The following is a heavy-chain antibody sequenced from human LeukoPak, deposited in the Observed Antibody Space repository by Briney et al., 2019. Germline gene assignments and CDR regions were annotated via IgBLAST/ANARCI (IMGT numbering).Heavy chain of an antibody. CDR2: INSDGSST. CDR3: LLGCCSSTSCQHDAFDI. J-gene: IGHJ3*02. Sequence: GGSLRLSCAASGFTYSSYWMHWVRQAPGKGLVWVSRINSDGSSTSYADSVKGRFTISRDNAKNTLYLQMNSLRAEDTAVYYCLLGCCSSTSCQHDAFDIWGQGTMVTVSS. CDR1: GFTYSSYW. D-gene: IGHD2-2*01. V-gene: IGHV3-74*01.